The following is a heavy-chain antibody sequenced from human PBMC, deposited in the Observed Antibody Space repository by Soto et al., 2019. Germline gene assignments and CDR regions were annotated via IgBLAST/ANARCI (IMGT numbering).Heavy chain of an antibody. CDR1: ENTFSTYS. CDR3: ARDLYSTSWYVRAFVM. D-gene: IGHD6-13*01. V-gene: IGHV1-46*03. CDR2: INPTTTTT. J-gene: IGHJ3*02. Sequence: GASVKVSCKASENTFSTYSLHWVRQAPGQGLEWMGVINPTTTTTTDAQKFQGRVTMTRDTSTSTVFLELSSLRSGDTAVYYCARDLYSTSWYVRAFVMWGQGTMVTVSS.